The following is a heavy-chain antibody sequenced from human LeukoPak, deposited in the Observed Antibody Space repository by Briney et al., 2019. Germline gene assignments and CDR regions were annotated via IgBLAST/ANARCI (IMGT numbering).Heavy chain of an antibody. D-gene: IGHD2-2*01. Sequence: SETLSPTCTVSGGSISSGGYYWSWIRQPPGKGLEWIGYIYHSGSTYYNPSLKSRVTISVDRSKNQFSLKLSSVTAADTAVYYCARVVVVPAAPNNWFDPWGQGTLVTVSS. J-gene: IGHJ5*02. CDR1: GGSISSGGYY. CDR3: ARVVVVPAAPNNWFDP. CDR2: IYHSGST. V-gene: IGHV4-30-2*01.